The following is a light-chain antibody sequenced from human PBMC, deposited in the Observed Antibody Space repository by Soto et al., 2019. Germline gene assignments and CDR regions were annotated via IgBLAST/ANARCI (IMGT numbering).Light chain of an antibody. CDR1: QDINSY. Sequence: AIRMTQSPSSFSASTGDRVTITCRASQDINSYLAWYQQKPGRAPKLLIYAASTLQSGVPSRFSGSGSGTDFTLTISCLHSEDFATYYCQQYYNYPRTFGQGTKVEIK. CDR2: AAS. V-gene: IGKV1-8*01. CDR3: QQYYNYPRT. J-gene: IGKJ1*01.